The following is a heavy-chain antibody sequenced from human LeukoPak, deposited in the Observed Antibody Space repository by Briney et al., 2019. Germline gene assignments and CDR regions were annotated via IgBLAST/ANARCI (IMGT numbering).Heavy chain of an antibody. CDR3: AREGGYSYGYGGWFDP. Sequence: SVKVSCKASGGTFSSYAISWVRQAPGQGLEWMGGIIPIFGTAHYAQKFQGRVTITTDESTSTAYMELSSLRSEDTAVYYCAREGGYSYGYGGWFDPWGQGTLVTASS. D-gene: IGHD5-18*01. V-gene: IGHV1-69*05. CDR2: IIPIFGTA. J-gene: IGHJ5*02. CDR1: GGTFSSYA.